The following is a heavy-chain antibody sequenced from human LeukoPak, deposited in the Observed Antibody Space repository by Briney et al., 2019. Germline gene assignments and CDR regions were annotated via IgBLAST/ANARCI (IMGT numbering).Heavy chain of an antibody. V-gene: IGHV4-39*07. CDR3: ARLATYYEVSDY. D-gene: IGHD3-16*01. Sequence: SETLSLTCTVSGGSIFSSNSYWGWIRQPPGKGLEWIGSIYYSGNTYYNASLKSRVTISVDTSKNQFSLKLSSVTAADTAVYYCARLATYYEVSDYWGQGTLVTVSS. CDR2: IYYSGNT. J-gene: IGHJ4*02. CDR1: GGSIFSSNSY.